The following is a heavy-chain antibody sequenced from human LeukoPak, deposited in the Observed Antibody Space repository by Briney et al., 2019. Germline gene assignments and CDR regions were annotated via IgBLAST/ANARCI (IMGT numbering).Heavy chain of an antibody. D-gene: IGHD2-2*03. V-gene: IGHV4-34*01. CDR3: ARVDIVVVPAALSNWFDP. Sequence: PSETPSLTCAVYGGSFSGYYWSWIRQPPGKGLEWIGEINHSGSTNYNPSLKSRVTISVDTSKNQFSLKLSSVTAADTAVYYCARVDIVVVPAALSNWFDPWGQGTLVTVSS. CDR2: INHSGST. CDR1: GGSFSGYY. J-gene: IGHJ5*02.